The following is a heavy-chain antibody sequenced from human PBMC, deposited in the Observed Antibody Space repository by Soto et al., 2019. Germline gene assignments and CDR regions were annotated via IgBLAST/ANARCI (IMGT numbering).Heavy chain of an antibody. Sequence: PSETLSLTCAVSGGSISSSNWWSWVRQPPGKGLEWIGEINHSGSTNYNPSLKSRVTISVDTSKNRFSLKLSSVTAADTAVYYCARVRSYYDFWSGYYSDGPDYYYGMDVWGQGTTVTVSS. V-gene: IGHV4-4*02. J-gene: IGHJ6*02. CDR2: INHSGST. D-gene: IGHD3-3*01. CDR3: ARVRSYYDFWSGYYSDGPDYYYGMDV. CDR1: GGSISSSNW.